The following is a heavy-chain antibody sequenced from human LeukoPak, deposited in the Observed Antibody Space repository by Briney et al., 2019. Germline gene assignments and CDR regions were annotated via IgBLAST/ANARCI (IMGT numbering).Heavy chain of an antibody. J-gene: IGHJ5*02. CDR1: GGSFSGYY. D-gene: IGHD3-10*01. CDR3: ARGYSEVRGSPVWFDP. CDR2: INHSGST. Sequence: PSETLSLTCAVYGGSFSGYYWSWLRQPPGKGLEWIGEINHSGSTNYNPSLKSRVTISVDTSKNQFSLKLSSVTAADTAVYYCARGYSEVRGSPVWFDPWGQGTLVTVSS. V-gene: IGHV4-34*01.